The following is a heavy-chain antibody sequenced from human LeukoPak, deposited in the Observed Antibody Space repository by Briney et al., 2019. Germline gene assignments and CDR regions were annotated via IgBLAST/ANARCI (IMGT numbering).Heavy chain of an antibody. CDR3: ARDGSRGSCSGGSCYENWFDP. J-gene: IGHJ5*02. V-gene: IGHV3-30-3*01. Sequence: PGGSLRLSCAASRFTFSSYAMHWVRQAPGKGLEWVAVISYDGSNKYYADSVKGRFTISRDNSKNTLYLQMNSLRAEDTAVYYCARDGSRGSCSGGSCYENWFDPWGQGTLVTVSS. CDR2: ISYDGSNK. CDR1: RFTFSSYA. D-gene: IGHD2-15*01.